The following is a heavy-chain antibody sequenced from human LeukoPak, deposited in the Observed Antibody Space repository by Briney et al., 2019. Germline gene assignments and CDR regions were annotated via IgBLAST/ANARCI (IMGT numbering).Heavy chain of an antibody. V-gene: IGHV4-39*07. CDR2: IYYSGST. D-gene: IGHD5-12*01. CDR3: ARSGFAATNIYSYCDN. Sequence: SETLSLTCTVSGGSISSSSYYWGWIRQPPGKGLEWIGSIYYSGSTYYNPSLKSRVTISVDTSKNQFSLKLSSVTAADTAVYYCARSGFAATNIYSYCDNWGQGTLVTVSS. CDR1: GGSISSSSYY. J-gene: IGHJ4*02.